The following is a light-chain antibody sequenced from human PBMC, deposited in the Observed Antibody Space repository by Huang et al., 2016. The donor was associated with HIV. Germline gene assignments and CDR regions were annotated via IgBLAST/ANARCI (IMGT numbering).Light chain of an antibody. CDR3: QQSYSTLFT. CDR2: TTA. V-gene: IGKV1-39*01. J-gene: IGKJ3*01. CDR1: QNIDTY. Sequence: DIQMTQSPSSLSASVGDRVTITCRASQNIDTYLNWYQQKRGKAPKLLIYTTASLQGGVPSRFSGSGSGTDFTLTISSLQPEDSATYYCQQSYSTLFTFGPGTKVDVK.